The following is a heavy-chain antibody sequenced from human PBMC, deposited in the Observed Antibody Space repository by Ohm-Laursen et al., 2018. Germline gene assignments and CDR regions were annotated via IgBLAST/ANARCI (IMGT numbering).Heavy chain of an antibody. CDR1: GFTFSNYW. D-gene: IGHD6-6*01. Sequence: SLRLSCSAAGFTFSNYWMSWVRQAPGKGLEWVANIKEDGSVKYYVDSVKGRFTISRDNAKNSQYLQVNSLRDEDTAVYYCARIGYSSSSFDYWGQGTRVTVSS. CDR2: IKEDGSVK. J-gene: IGHJ4*02. CDR3: ARIGYSSSSFDY. V-gene: IGHV3-7*01.